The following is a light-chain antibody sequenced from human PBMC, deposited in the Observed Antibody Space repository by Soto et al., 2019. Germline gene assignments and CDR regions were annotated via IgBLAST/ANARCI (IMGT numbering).Light chain of an antibody. CDR1: QSLLHSNGYIY. J-gene: IGKJ1*01. Sequence: DIVVTQSPLSLSVTPGEPASISCRSSQSLLHSNGYIYLDWYLQKPGQSPQLLIYMGSNRASGVPDRLSGSGSGTDFTLKISRVEAEDVGVYYCMQTLQTRTFGQGTKVEIK. CDR2: MGS. V-gene: IGKV2-28*01. CDR3: MQTLQTRT.